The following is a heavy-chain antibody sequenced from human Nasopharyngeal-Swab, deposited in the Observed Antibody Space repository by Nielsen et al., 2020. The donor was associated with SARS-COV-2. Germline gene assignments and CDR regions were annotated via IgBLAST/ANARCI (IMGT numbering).Heavy chain of an antibody. J-gene: IGHJ4*02. Sequence: AGSLRLSCAASGFTFSDYYMSWFRQAPGKGLEWVSYISSSSSYTNYADSVKGRFTISRDNAKNSLYLQMNSLRAEDTAVYYCAREGRHQDRFDYWGQGTLVTVSS. D-gene: IGHD2-15*01. CDR2: ISSSSSYT. CDR3: AREGRHQDRFDY. V-gene: IGHV3-11*06. CDR1: GFTFSDYY.